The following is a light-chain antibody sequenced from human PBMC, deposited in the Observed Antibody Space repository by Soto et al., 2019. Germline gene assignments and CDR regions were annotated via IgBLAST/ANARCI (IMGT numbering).Light chain of an antibody. CDR1: SSDVGGYNY. CDR2: DVS. V-gene: IGLV2-14*03. J-gene: IGLJ1*01. Sequence: QSALTQPASVSGSPGQSITISCTGTSSDVGGYNYVSWYQQRPGKAPKLMIYDVSDRPSGVSNRFSGSKSGYTASLTISGLQAEDEADYYCRSYSSSGIDYVFGTGSKVTVL. CDR3: RSYSSSGIDYV.